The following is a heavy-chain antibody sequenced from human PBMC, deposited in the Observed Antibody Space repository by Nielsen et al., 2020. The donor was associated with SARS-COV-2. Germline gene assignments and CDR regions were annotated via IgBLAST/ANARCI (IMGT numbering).Heavy chain of an antibody. Sequence: SCTVSGGSISSGDYYWSWIRQPPGKGLEWIGYIYYSGSTYYNPSLKSRVTISVDTSKNQFSLKLSSVTAADTAVYYCARVSSTRHFGRHYYYYYYMDVWGKGTTVTVSS. V-gene: IGHV4-30-4*01. CDR3: ARVSSTRHFGRHYYYYYYMDV. D-gene: IGHD2-2*01. CDR2: IYYSGST. J-gene: IGHJ6*03. CDR1: GGSISSGDYY.